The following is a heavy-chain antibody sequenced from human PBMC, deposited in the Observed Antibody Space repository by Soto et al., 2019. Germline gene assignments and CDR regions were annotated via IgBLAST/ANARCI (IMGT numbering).Heavy chain of an antibody. CDR2: IYYSGNT. CDR1: CGSISSGGYS. J-gene: IGHJ6*02. V-gene: IGHV4-30-2*05. D-gene: IGHD3-10*01. Sequence: SETLSLTCAVSCGSISSGGYSWSWIRQPPGEGLEWIGYIYYSGNTYYNPSLRSRVTISLDRSENQFSLKLSFVTAADTAVYYCARDRYYGSGTYYNFYYGMDVWGQGTTVTVSS. CDR3: ARDRYYGSGTYYNFYYGMDV.